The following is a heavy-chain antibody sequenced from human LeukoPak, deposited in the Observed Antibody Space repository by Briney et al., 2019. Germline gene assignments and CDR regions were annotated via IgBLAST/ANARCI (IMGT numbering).Heavy chain of an antibody. J-gene: IGHJ4*02. D-gene: IGHD5-24*01. Sequence: SETLSLTCTVSGASFSSNYWSWIRQPPGKGLEWIGYIFYSGTSNYNPSLKSRVTISVDTSKNQFSLKLSSVTAADTAVYYCARAGKPGYNYPYYFDYWGQGTLVIVSS. CDR2: IFYSGTS. CDR3: ARAGKPGYNYPYYFDY. V-gene: IGHV4-59*01. CDR1: GASFSSNY.